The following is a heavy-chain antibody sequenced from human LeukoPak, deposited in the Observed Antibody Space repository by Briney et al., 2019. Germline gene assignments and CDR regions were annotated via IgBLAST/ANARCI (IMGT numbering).Heavy chain of an antibody. J-gene: IGHJ4*02. Sequence: GGSLRLSCAASGFTFSTYSMNWVRQAPGKGLEWVSSISSSSSYIYYADSVKGRFTISRDNAKNSQYLQMNSLRAEDTAVYYCASSPYYSGSYYIDYWGQGTLVTVAS. CDR2: ISSSSSYI. CDR3: ASSPYYSGSYYIDY. V-gene: IGHV3-21*01. D-gene: IGHD1-26*01. CDR1: GFTFSTYS.